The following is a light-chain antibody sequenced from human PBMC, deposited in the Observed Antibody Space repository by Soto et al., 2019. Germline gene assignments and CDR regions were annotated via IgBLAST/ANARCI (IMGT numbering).Light chain of an antibody. V-gene: IGKV2-28*01. J-gene: IGKJ2*01. CDR2: LAS. Sequence: DIVMTQSPFSLPVTPGEPASISCKSSQSLLHSDGNKNLDWYLQKPGRSPHLLIYLASSRASGVPARFSGSGSGTDFILNISRVEAEDVGLYYCMQALQAPYTFGLGTKLEIK. CDR1: QSLLHSDGNKN. CDR3: MQALQAPYT.